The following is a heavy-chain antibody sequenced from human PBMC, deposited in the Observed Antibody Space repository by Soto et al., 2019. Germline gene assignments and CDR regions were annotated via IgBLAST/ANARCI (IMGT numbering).Heavy chain of an antibody. CDR1: GYTFNTYF. D-gene: IGHD1-26*01. CDR3: TRDERKTCGRLGCHHYGF. V-gene: IGHV1-18*04. Sequence: QVQLLQSGSETKKPGASVRISCKVSGYTFNTYFISGVSWVRQAPGQGLEWVGWTNAYSGESNNARRFQGRITLTADQSTHTVHLGLNSLRPDDSAVYLCTRDERKTCGRLGCHHYGFWGQGTLVTVSS. CDR2: TNAYSGES. J-gene: IGHJ4*02.